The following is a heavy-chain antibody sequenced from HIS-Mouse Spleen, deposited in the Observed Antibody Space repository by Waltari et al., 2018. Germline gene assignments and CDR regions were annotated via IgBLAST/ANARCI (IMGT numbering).Heavy chain of an antibody. V-gene: IGHV4-39*07. J-gene: IGHJ2*01. D-gene: IGHD6-13*01. CDR1: GGSISSSSYY. CDR3: AREIPYSSSWYDWYFDL. Sequence: QLQLQESGPGLVKPSETLSLTCTVSGGSISSSSYYWGWIRQPPGEGLEWIGSIYYSGRTYYNPSPKSRVTISVDTSKNQFSLKLSSVTAADTAVYYCAREIPYSSSWYDWYFDLWGRGTLVTVSS. CDR2: IYYSGRT.